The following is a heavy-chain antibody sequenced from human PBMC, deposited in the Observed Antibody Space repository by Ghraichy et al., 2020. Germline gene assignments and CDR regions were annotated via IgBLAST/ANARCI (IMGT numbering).Heavy chain of an antibody. CDR2: IYYSGNT. CDR1: GGSTSSSSYY. CDR3: ASGFRLYYYGSGMLVGFDY. D-gene: IGHD3-10*01. Sequence: SETLSLTCIVSGGSTSSSSYYWGWIRQPPGKGLEWIGSIYYSGNTYNNPSLKSRFTISADTSRNQFSLMLSSVTAADTAVYYCASGFRLYYYGSGMLVGFDYWGQGTLVTVSS. J-gene: IGHJ4*02. V-gene: IGHV4-39*01.